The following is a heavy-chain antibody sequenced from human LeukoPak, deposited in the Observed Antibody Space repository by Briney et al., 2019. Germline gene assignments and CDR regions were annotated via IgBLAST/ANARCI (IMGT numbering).Heavy chain of an antibody. Sequence: SQTLSLTCTVSGGSISSGGYYWSWIRQHLGKGLEWIGYIYYSGSTYYNPSLKSRVTISVDTSKNQFSLKLSSVTAADTAVYYCARGGIFGVVMFDIWGQGTMVTVSS. J-gene: IGHJ3*02. CDR1: GGSISSGGYY. V-gene: IGHV4-31*03. CDR3: ARGGIFGVVMFDI. CDR2: IYYSGST. D-gene: IGHD3-3*01.